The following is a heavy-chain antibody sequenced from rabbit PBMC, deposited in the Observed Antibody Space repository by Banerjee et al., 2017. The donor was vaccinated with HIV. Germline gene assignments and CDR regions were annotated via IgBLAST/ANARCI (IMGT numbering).Heavy chain of an antibody. D-gene: IGHD7-1*01. V-gene: IGHV1S7*01. CDR1: GFDFSSYY. J-gene: IGHJ4*01. CDR2: IDPVFGST. Sequence: QLKESGGGLVQPGGSLKLSCKASGFDFSSYYMSWVRQAPGKGLEWIGYIDPVFGSTYYASWVNGRFTISSHNAQNTLYLQLNSLTAADTATYFCAREYAGYAGYGPFNLWGQGTLVTVS. CDR3: AREYAGYAGYGPFNL.